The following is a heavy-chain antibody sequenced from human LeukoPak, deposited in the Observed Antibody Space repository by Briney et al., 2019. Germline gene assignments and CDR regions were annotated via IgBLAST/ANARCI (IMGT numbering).Heavy chain of an antibody. D-gene: IGHD6-6*01. J-gene: IGHJ4*02. CDR2: ISSSSSTI. CDR1: GFTFSSYS. Sequence: GGSLRLSCAACGFTFSSYSMIWVRQAPGKGLEWVSYISSSSSTIYYADSVKGRFTISRDNAKNSLYLQMNSLRDEDTAVYYCARVRSIAARVSKGGYYFDYWGQGTLVTVSS. CDR3: ARVRSIAARVSKGGYYFDY. V-gene: IGHV3-48*02.